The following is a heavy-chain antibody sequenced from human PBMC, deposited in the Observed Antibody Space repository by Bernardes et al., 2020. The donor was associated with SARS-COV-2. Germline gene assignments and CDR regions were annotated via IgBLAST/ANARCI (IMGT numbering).Heavy chain of an antibody. CDR1: GFTFSNAW. D-gene: IGHD3-22*01. CDR3: TTGAEIYYDSSGFSYDFDF. Sequence: GGSLRLSCAASGFTFSNAWMNWVRQAPGKGLEWVGHIKRKTDGGTTDYAAPVKGRFTISGDDSKNTMYLQMNSLKTEDTAVYYCTTGAEIYYDSSGFSYDFDFWGQGTLV. CDR2: IKRKTDGGTT. J-gene: IGHJ4*02. V-gene: IGHV3-15*07.